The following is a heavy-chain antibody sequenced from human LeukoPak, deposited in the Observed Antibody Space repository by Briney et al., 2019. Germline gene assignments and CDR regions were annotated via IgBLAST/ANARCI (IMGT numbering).Heavy chain of an antibody. CDR1: GGSISSYY. CDR3: AREKYCSSTSCDFDY. CDR2: INHSGST. J-gene: IGHJ4*02. V-gene: IGHV4-34*01. Sequence: NPSETLSLTCTVSGGSISSYYWSWIRQPPGKGLEWIGEINHSGSTNYNPSLKSRVTISVDTSKNQFSLKLSSVTAADTAVYYCAREKYCSSTSCDFDYWGQGTLVTVSS. D-gene: IGHD2-2*01.